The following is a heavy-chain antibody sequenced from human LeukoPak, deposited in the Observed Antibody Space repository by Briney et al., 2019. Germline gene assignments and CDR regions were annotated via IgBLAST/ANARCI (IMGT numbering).Heavy chain of an antibody. J-gene: IGHJ3*02. Sequence: ASVKVSCKASGYTFTSYGISWVRQAPGQGLEWMGWISAYNGNTNYAQKLQGRVTMTTDTSTSTAYMELRSLRSDDTAVYYCARDKKVVITTWWCAFDIWGQGTMVTVSS. CDR1: GYTFTSYG. CDR3: ARDKKVVITTWWCAFDI. D-gene: IGHD3-22*01. CDR2: ISAYNGNT. V-gene: IGHV1-18*01.